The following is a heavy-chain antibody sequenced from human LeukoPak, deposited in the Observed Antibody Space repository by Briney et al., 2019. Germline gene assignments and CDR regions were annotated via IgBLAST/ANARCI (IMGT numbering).Heavy chain of an antibody. V-gene: IGHV1-46*01. Sequence: GASVKVSCKASGYTFTSYYIHWVRQALGQGLEWMGLINPSGGSTNYAQKFQGRVTMTRDTSTSTAYMELRSLRSDDTAVYYCARLWFGEFYYYYYYMDVWGKGTTVTVSS. J-gene: IGHJ6*03. CDR2: INPSGGST. D-gene: IGHD3-10*01. CDR3: ARLWFGEFYYYYYYMDV. CDR1: GYTFTSYY.